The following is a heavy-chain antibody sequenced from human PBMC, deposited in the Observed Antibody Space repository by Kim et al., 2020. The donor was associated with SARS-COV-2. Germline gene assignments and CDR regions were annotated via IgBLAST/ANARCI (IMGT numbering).Heavy chain of an antibody. J-gene: IGHJ4*02. D-gene: IGHD6-13*01. V-gene: IGHV4-61*02. CDR3: ARMCVNSSSWYGDFIVGATKYYFDY. CDR1: GGSISSGSYY. Sequence: SETLSLTCTVSGGSISSGSYYWSWIRQPAGKGLEWIGRIYTSGSTNYNPSLKSRVTISVDTSKNQFSLKLSSVTAADTAVYYCARMCVNSSSWYGDFIVGATKYYFDYWGQGTLVTVSS. CDR2: IYTSGST.